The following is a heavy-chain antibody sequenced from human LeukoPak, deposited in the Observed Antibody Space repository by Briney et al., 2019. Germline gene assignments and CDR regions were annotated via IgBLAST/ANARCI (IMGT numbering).Heavy chain of an antibody. CDR2: MSYDGSNN. V-gene: IGHV3-30-3*01. Sequence: GGSLRLSCAASGFTFSGYGMHWVSQAPGKGLEWVTFMSYDGSNNNYADSVKGRFTISRDNSKNTLYLQMDSLRTEDTAVYYCARGVGSYGNDYNYGMDVWGQGTMVIVSS. D-gene: IGHD5-18*01. CDR1: GFTFSGYG. CDR3: ARGVGSYGNDYNYGMDV. J-gene: IGHJ6*02.